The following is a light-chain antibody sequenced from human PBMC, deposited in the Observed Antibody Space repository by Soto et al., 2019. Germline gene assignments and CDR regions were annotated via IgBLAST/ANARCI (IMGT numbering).Light chain of an antibody. CDR1: GNNIGAYNY. Sequence: QYALTQPASVSGSPGQSITISCTGTGNNIGAYNYVSWYQHHPGKAPQLMIYEATDRPSGVSNRFSGSKSGNTASLTISGLQAEDEADYYCSSYTTSATWVFGGGTKLTVL. CDR2: EAT. V-gene: IGLV2-14*01. J-gene: IGLJ3*02. CDR3: SSYTTSATWV.